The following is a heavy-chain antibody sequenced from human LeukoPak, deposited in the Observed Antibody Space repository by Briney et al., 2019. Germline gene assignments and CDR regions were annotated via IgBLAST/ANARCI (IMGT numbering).Heavy chain of an antibody. CDR2: IIPIFGTP. CDR3: ASPVIAAAGHGAFNI. D-gene: IGHD6-13*01. CDR1: GGTFSSYA. J-gene: IGHJ3*02. Sequence: SVKVSCKASGGTFSSYAVNWVRQAPGQGLEWMGGIIPIFGTPDYAQKLQGRVTIIRDESTSTAHMELSSLRSEDTAVYYCASPVIAAAGHGAFNIWGQGTMVTVSS. V-gene: IGHV1-69*05.